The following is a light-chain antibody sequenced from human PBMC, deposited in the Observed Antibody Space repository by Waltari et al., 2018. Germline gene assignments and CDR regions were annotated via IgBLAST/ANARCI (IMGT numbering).Light chain of an antibody. CDR3: QQYYSTPIT. J-gene: IGKJ5*01. CDR1: QSVLYSSNNKSY. CDR2: WAS. V-gene: IGKV4-1*01. Sequence: DIVMTQSPDSLAVSLGERATINSKSSQSVLYSSNNKSYLAWYQQKPGQPPKLLIYWASTRESGVPDRFSGSGSGTDFTLTISSLQAEDVAVYYCQQYYSTPITFGQGTRLEIK.